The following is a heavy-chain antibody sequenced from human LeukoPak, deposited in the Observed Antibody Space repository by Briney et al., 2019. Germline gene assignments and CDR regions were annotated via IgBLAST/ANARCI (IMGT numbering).Heavy chain of an antibody. CDR3: AKESPAFDC. V-gene: IGHV3-23*01. J-gene: IGHJ4*02. CDR2: ISYNGDTT. CDR1: GFTFTDYA. Sequence: GGSLRLSCSASGFTFTDYAMTWVRQAPGKGLDWVSVISYNGDTTYYADSVKGRFTISRDNSKNMLYLQMNVLRVENTAVYYCAKESPAFDCWGQGTLVTVSS.